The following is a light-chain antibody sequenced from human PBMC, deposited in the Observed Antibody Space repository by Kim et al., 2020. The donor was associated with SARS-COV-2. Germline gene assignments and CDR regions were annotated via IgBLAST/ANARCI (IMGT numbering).Light chain of an antibody. J-gene: IGKJ1*01. CDR3: HQYNNWPPWT. V-gene: IGKV3-15*01. CDR2: GAS. Sequence: SPGERATLTRRASQSVSSNLAWYQQKPGQAPRLLIYGASTRATGIPARFSGSGSGTEFTLTISSLQSEDFAVYYCHQYNNWPPWTFGQGTKVDIK. CDR1: QSVSSN.